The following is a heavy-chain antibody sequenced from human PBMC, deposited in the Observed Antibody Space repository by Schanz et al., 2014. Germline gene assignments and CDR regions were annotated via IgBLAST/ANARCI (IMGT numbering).Heavy chain of an antibody. CDR2: IVPIAGIT. Sequence: QVHLVQSGAEVKKPGSSVNVSCKASGGTFSSDTFSWVRQAPGQGLEWMGRIVPIAGITNYAQRFQGRVTFTADKSSDTAYMELSSLRSEDTAVYYCAREVGLYDRGWFDPWGQGTLVTVSS. CDR1: GGTFSSDT. J-gene: IGHJ5*02. CDR3: AREVGLYDRGWFDP. D-gene: IGHD3-22*01. V-gene: IGHV1-69*08.